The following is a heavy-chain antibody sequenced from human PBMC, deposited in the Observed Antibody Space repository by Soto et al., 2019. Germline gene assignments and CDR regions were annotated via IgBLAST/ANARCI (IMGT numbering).Heavy chain of an antibody. CDR1: GFTFSSYA. CDR2: ISYDGSNK. CDR3: ARPAAEYNWNQWHY. V-gene: IGHV3-30-3*01. Sequence: PGGSVRLSCAASGFTFSSYAMHWVRQAPGKGLEWVAVISYDGSNKYYADSVKGRFTISRDNSKNTLYLQMNSLRAEDTAVYYCARPAAEYNWNQWHYWVQGTLVTVSS. J-gene: IGHJ4*02. D-gene: IGHD1-20*01.